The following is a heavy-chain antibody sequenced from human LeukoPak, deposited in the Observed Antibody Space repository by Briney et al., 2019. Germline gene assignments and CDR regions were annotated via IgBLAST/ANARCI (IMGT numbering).Heavy chain of an antibody. CDR1: GFTFSAYG. D-gene: IGHD6-6*01. CDR2: TWYDGSNK. CDR3: ARGGSGSSYNDY. J-gene: IGHJ4*02. Sequence: PGGSLRLSCAESGFTFSAYGMNWVRQAPGKGLEWVAVTWYDGSNKYYGHSVKGRFTISRDNSKNTLYLQMNSLRAEDTAVYYCARGGSGSSYNDYWGQGTLVTVSS. V-gene: IGHV3-33*01.